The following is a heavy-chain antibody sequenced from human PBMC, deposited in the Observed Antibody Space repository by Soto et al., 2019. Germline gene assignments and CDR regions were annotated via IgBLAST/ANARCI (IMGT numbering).Heavy chain of an antibody. CDR2: INHSGST. CDR3: ARGWSGWRVWLDY. CDR1: GGSFSGYY. D-gene: IGHD6-19*01. J-gene: IGHJ4*02. V-gene: IGHV4-34*01. Sequence: QVQLQQCGAGLLKPSETLSLTCAVYGGSFSGYYWSWIRQPPGKGLEWIGEINHSGSTNYNPSLKSRVTISVDTSKNQFSLKLSSVTAADTAVYYCARGWSGWRVWLDYWGQGTLVTVSS.